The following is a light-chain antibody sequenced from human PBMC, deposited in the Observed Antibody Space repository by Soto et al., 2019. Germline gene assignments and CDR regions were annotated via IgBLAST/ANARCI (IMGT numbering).Light chain of an antibody. Sequence: QSALTQPPSASGSPGQSVTISCTGTSSDVGGYDFVSWYQHHPGKAPKLMIFDVSKRPSGVPDRFSGSKSGNTASLTVSWLQAEDEADYYCSSYEGSNTWVFGGGTKLTVL. CDR1: SSDVGGYDF. CDR2: DVS. J-gene: IGLJ3*02. V-gene: IGLV2-8*01. CDR3: SSYEGSNTWV.